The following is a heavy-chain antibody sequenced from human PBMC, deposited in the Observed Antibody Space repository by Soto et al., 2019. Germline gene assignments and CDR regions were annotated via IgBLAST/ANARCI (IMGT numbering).Heavy chain of an antibody. CDR3: ARDLVTLAAMDV. D-gene: IGHD3-16*01. V-gene: IGHV3-33*01. Sequence: QVQLVESGGDVVQPGRSLRLSCEVSGFTFGDFGIHWVCQAPGKGLEWVTVIWADGTNKYYADSVKGRFTVSRDNSKDTLYLQMNSLRVEDTAVYYCARDLVTLAAMDVWGPGTTVLVSS. CDR1: GFTFGDFG. J-gene: IGHJ6*02. CDR2: IWADGTNK.